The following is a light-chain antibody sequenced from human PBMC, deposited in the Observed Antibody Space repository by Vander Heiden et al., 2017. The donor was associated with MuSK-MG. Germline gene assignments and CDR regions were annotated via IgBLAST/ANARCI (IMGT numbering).Light chain of an antibody. CDR2: ATS. CDR3: QQSFSSPFT. V-gene: IGKV1-39*01. Sequence: DIQITQSPSSLSASIGDRVTITCRASQRISRNLNWYQQMPGKAPKLLIYATSNLHGGVPSRFSAAGSGTEFTLTISRLQREDFATYYCQQSFSSPFTFGQGTRLETK. J-gene: IGKJ5*01. CDR1: QRISRN.